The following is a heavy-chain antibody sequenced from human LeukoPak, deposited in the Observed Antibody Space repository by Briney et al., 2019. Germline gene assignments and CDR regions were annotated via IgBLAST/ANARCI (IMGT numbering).Heavy chain of an antibody. D-gene: IGHD3-10*01. V-gene: IGHV3-23*01. CDR1: GLTFSSYA. Sequence: GGSLRLSCAASGLTFSSYAMSWVRPAPGKGLEWVSDINAGGGTTYYADSVKGRFTISRDNSKNTLYLQMNSLRGEDTAVYYCAKELVFRGGYMDVWGQGTTVTVSS. CDR3: AKELVFRGGYMDV. CDR2: INAGGGTT. J-gene: IGHJ6*02.